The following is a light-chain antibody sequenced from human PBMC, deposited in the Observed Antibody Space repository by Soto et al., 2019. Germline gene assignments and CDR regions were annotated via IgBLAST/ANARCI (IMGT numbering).Light chain of an antibody. Sequence: QSVLTQPPSASGTPGQRVTISCSGSSSNIGSNTVNWYQQLPGTAPKLLIYRNNQRPSGVPDRFSGSKSGTSASLAISGLRSEDEAEYFCAAWDDSLGGWVFGGGTKLTVL. CDR3: AAWDDSLGGWV. V-gene: IGLV1-44*01. J-gene: IGLJ3*02. CDR1: SSNIGSNT. CDR2: RNN.